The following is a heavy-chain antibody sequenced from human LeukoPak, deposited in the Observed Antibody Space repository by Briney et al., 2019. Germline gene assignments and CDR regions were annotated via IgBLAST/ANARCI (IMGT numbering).Heavy chain of an antibody. Sequence: GASVKVSCKASGYTFTNYGISWVRQAPGQGLEWMGWINTNTGNPTYAQGFTGRFVFSLDTSVSTAYLQISSLKAEDTAMYYCARESEYYYDTSGADGDYWGQGTLVTVSS. J-gene: IGHJ4*02. V-gene: IGHV7-4-1*02. D-gene: IGHD3-22*01. CDR2: INTNTGNP. CDR1: GYTFTNYG. CDR3: ARESEYYYDTSGADGDY.